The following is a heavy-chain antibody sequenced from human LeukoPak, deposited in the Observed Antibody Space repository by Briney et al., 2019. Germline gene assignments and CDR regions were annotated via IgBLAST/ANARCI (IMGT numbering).Heavy chain of an antibody. CDR2: IWYDGTDT. V-gene: IGHV3-33*01. CDR1: GFTFSRFN. J-gene: IGHJ6*02. CDR3: ARHKDYYYGMDV. Sequence: PGGSLRLSCVASGFTFSRFNMHWVRQAPGKGLERVALIWYDGTDTYYADSVKGRFTISRDDSKNTVYLQMNSLRAEDTAVYYCARHKDYYYGMDVWGQGTTVTVSS.